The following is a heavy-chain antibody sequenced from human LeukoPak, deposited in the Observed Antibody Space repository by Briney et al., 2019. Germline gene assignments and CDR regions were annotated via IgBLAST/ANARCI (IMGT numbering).Heavy chain of an antibody. J-gene: IGHJ4*02. Sequence: PGASLRLSCEASGFTFSSYAISWVRQAPGKGLEWVSAISGSGGSTYYADSVKGRFTISRDNSKNTLYLQMNSLRAEDTGVYYCAKNPLGGIVRGIPTGYWGQGTLVTVSP. CDR3: AKNPLGGIVRGIPTGY. CDR1: GFTFSSYA. CDR2: ISGSGGST. V-gene: IGHV3-23*01. D-gene: IGHD3-10*01.